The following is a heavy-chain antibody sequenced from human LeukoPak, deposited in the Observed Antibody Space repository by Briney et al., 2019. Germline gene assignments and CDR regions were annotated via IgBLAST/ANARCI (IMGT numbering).Heavy chain of an antibody. V-gene: IGHV3-23*01. D-gene: IGHD1-26*01. CDR2: ITGSGSSR. J-gene: IGHJ4*02. CDR1: GFTFSTYA. CDR3: AKGPKVGAPNKDYFDY. Sequence: GGSLRLSCAASGFTFSTYAMTWVRQAPGKGLEWVSNITGSGSSRYYADSVKGRFIISRDNSKSTLYLQMNSLRVEDTAVYYCAKGPKVGAPNKDYFDYWGQGTLVTVSS.